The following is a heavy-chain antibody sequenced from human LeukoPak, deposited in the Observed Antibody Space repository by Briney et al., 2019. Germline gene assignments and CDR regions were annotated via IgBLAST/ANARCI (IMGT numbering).Heavy chain of an antibody. CDR2: ISSSSSTI. CDR1: GFTFSSYS. D-gene: IGHD3-9*01. J-gene: IGHJ4*02. CDR3: ASLVIGY. Sequence: GGSLRLSCAASGFTFSSYSMNWVRQAPGKGLEWVSYISSSSSTIYYADSVKGRFTISRDNAKNSLYLQVNSLRAEDTAVYYCASLVIGYWGQGTLVTVSS. V-gene: IGHV3-48*01.